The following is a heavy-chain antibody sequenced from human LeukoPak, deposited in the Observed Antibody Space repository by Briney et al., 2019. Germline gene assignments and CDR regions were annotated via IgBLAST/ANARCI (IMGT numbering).Heavy chain of an antibody. CDR2: IYYSGST. D-gene: IGHD6-6*01. CDR3: ARLDYSSSYDNWFDP. Sequence: PSETLSLTCTVSGGSISSYYWSWIRKPPGKGLEWIGYIYYSGSTNYNPSLKSRVTISVDTSKNQFSLKLSSVTAADTAVYYCARLDYSSSYDNWFDPWGQGTLVTVSS. CDR1: GGSISSYY. J-gene: IGHJ5*02. V-gene: IGHV4-59*01.